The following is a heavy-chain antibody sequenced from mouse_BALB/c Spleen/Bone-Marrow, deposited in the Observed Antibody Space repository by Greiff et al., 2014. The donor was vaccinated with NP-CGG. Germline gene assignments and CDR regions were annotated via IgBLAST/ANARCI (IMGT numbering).Heavy chain of an antibody. V-gene: IGHV1S56*01. Sequence: QVQLQQSGPELVKPGASVRISCKASGYTFPSSYLHWVKQRPGQGLEWIGWIYPGNVNTKYNEKFKGKATLTADKSSSTAYMQLSSLTSEDSAVYFCARDTMDYWGQGTSVTVSS. CDR3: ARDTMDY. CDR1: GYTFPSSY. CDR2: IYPGNVNT. J-gene: IGHJ4*01.